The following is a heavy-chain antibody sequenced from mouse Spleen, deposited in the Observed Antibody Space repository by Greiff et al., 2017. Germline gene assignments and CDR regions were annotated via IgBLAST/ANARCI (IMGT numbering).Heavy chain of an antibody. V-gene: IGHV1-69*01. CDR1: GYTFTSYW. Sequence: VQLQQSGAELVMPGASVKLSCKASGYTFTSYWMHWVKQRPGQGLEWIGEIDPSDSYTNYNQKFKGKATLTVDKSSSTAYMQLSSLTSEDSAVYYCANYDGSSLGYWGQGTTLTVSS. CDR2: IDPSDSYT. J-gene: IGHJ2*01. CDR3: ANYDGSSLGY. D-gene: IGHD1-1*01.